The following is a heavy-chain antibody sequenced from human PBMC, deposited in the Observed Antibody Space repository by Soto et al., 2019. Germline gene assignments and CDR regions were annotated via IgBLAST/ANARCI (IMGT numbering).Heavy chain of an antibody. Sequence: PGGSLRLSCAASEFTVSTTYMSWVRQAPGKGLEWVSTLYTNGNGYYADSVKGRFTVSRDNSKNTVYLQMNSLRAEDTAVYYCARSVVPAARFDYRGQGTLVTVSS. V-gene: IGHV3-53*01. CDR3: ARSVVPAARFDY. CDR2: LYTNGNG. J-gene: IGHJ4*02. CDR1: EFTVSTTY. D-gene: IGHD2-2*01.